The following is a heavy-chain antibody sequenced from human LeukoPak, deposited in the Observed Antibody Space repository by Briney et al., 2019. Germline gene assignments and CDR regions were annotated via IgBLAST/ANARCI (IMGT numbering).Heavy chain of an antibody. Sequence: GGSLRLSCAASGFTFSSYDMHWVRQATGKALEWVSAIGTAGDTYYPGSVKGRFTISRENAKNSLYLQMNSLRAGDTAVYYCARGDGYYYGMDVWGQGTTVTVSS. J-gene: IGHJ6*02. D-gene: IGHD4-17*01. CDR1: GFTFSSYD. CDR2: IGTAGDT. CDR3: ARGDGYYYGMDV. V-gene: IGHV3-13*01.